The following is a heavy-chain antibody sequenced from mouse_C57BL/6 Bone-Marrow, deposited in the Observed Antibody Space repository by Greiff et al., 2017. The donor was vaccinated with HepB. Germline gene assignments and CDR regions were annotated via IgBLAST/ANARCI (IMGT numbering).Heavy chain of an antibody. V-gene: IGHV1-53*01. Sequence: VKLQQPGTELVKPGASVKLSCKASGYTFTSYWMHWVKQRPGQGLEWIGNINPSNGGTNYNEKFKSKATLTVDKSSSTAYMQLSSLTSEDSAVYYCARRGAYYSNYEDAMDYWGQGTSVTVSS. CDR3: ARRGAYYSNYEDAMDY. J-gene: IGHJ4*01. CDR1: GYTFTSYW. D-gene: IGHD2-5*01. CDR2: INPSNGGT.